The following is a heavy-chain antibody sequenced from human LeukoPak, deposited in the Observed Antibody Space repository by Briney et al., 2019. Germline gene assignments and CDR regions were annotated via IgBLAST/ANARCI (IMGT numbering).Heavy chain of an antibody. J-gene: IGHJ4*02. V-gene: IGHV3-43*01. CDR3: AKSLYTGYSRRVGVFDY. CDR1: GFTFDDYT. D-gene: IGHD6-13*01. Sequence: PGGSLRLSCAASGFTFDDYTMHWVRHAPGKGLEWVSLISWDGGSTYYADSVKGRFTISRDNGKNSLYLQMNSLRTEDTALYYCAKSLYTGYSRRVGVFDYWGQGTLVTVSS. CDR2: ISWDGGST.